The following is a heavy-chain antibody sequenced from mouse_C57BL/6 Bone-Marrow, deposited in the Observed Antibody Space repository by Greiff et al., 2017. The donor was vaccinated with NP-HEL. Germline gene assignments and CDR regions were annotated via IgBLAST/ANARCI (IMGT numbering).Heavy chain of an antibody. CDR1: GFTFSSYA. D-gene: IGHD2-4*01. V-gene: IGHV5-4*01. J-gene: IGHJ3*01. Sequence: EVKLVESGGGLVKPGGSLKLSCAASGFTFSSYAMSWVRQTPEKRLEWVATISDGGSYTYYPDNVKGRFTISRDNAKNNLYLQMSHLKSEDTAMYYGAREGDYDYAAWFAYWGQGTLVTVSA. CDR2: ISDGGSYT. CDR3: AREGDYDYAAWFAY.